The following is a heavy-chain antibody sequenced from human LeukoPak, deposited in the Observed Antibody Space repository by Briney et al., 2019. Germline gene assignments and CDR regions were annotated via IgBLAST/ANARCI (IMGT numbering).Heavy chain of an antibody. D-gene: IGHD3-10*01. V-gene: IGHV1-46*01. CDR1: GYTFTSYS. CDR3: ARDLLPITMVRGVHNWFDP. CDR2: TNPSGGRT. Sequence: GASVKVSCKASGYTFTSYSLHWVRQAPGQGLEWMGMTNPSGGRTIYAQKFQGRITMTRDTSTSTVYMELSSLRSEDTAVYYCARDLLPITMVRGVHNWFDPWGQGTLVTVSS. J-gene: IGHJ5*02.